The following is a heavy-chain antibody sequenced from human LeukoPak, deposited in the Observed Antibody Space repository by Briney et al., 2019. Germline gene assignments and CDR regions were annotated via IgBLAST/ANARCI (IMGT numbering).Heavy chain of an antibody. Sequence: GGYLRLSCSASGFMFRIYWMSWVRQAPGKGLEWVANIKEDGSEKHYVDSVKGRFTISRDNAQNSLYLQMNSLRAEETAVYYCVRSWQTSGWLPLYWGQGTLVTVSS. CDR2: IKEDGSEK. CDR1: GFMFRIYW. CDR3: VRSWQTSGWLPLY. V-gene: IGHV3-7*01. D-gene: IGHD6-19*01. J-gene: IGHJ4*02.